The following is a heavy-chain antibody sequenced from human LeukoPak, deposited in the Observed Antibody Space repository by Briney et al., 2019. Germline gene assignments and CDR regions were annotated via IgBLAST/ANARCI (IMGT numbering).Heavy chain of an antibody. J-gene: IGHJ4*02. V-gene: IGHV4-59*01. CDR2: IYYSGST. CDR3: ARWTAAGLDY. D-gene: IGHD6-13*01. Sequence: PSETLSLTCTVSGGSISSYYWSWIRQPPGKELEWIGYIYYSGSTNYNPSLKSRVTISVDTSKNQFSLKLSSVTAADTAVYYCARWTAAGLDYWGQGTLVTVSS. CDR1: GGSISSYY.